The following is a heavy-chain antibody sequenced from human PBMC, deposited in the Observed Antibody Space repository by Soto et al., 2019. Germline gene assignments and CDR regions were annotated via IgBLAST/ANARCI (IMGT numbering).Heavy chain of an antibody. Sequence: PSETLSLTCAVSGGSTSSGGYSWSWIRQPPGKGLEWIGYIYHSGSTYYNPSLKSRVTISVDRSKNQFSLKLSSVTAADTAVYYCARGYGSGSYYPDYCYYYGMDVWGQGTTVTVSS. CDR2: IYHSGST. CDR1: GGSTSSGGYS. V-gene: IGHV4-30-2*01. J-gene: IGHJ6*02. CDR3: ARGYGSGSYYPDYCYYYGMDV. D-gene: IGHD3-10*01.